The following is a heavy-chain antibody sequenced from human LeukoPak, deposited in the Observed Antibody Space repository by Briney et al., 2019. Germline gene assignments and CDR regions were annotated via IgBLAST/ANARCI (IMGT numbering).Heavy chain of an antibody. V-gene: IGHV1-24*01. D-gene: IGHD4-17*01. CDR1: GYTLTELS. CDR2: FDPEDGET. CDR3: ATYVPYDYGDYDYFDY. J-gene: IGHJ4*02. Sequence: GASVKVSCKVSGYTLTELSMHWVRQAPGKGLEWMGGFDPEDGETIYAQKFQGRVTMTEDTSTDTAYMELSSLRSEDTAVYYCATYVPYDYGDYDYFDYWGQGTLVTVSS.